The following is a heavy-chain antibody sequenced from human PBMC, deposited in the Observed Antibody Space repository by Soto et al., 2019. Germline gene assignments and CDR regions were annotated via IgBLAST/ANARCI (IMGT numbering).Heavy chain of an antibody. V-gene: IGHV1-46*01. CDR3: ARGAVRRLRFLEWLLSF. CDR2: INPSGGST. CDR1: GYTFTSYY. J-gene: IGHJ4*02. D-gene: IGHD3-3*01. Sequence: ASVKVSCKASGYTFTSYYMHWVRQAPGQGLEWMGIINPSGGSTSYAQKFQGRVTMTRDTSTSTVYMELSSLRSEDTAVYYCARGAVRRLRFLEWLLSFWGQGTLVTVSS.